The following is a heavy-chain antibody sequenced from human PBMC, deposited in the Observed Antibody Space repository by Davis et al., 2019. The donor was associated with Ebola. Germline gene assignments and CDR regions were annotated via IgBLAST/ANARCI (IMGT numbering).Heavy chain of an antibody. J-gene: IGHJ4*02. CDR3: ARPPRFLEWLGL. CDR1: GFTFSSYW. CDR2: INSAVSST. V-gene: IGHV3-74*01. D-gene: IGHD3-3*01. Sequence: PGGSLRLSCAASGFTFSSYWMHWVRQPPGKGLVWVSRINSAVSSTSYADSVKGRFTISRDNAKNTLYLQMNSLRAEDTAVYYCARPPRFLEWLGLWGQGTLVTVSS.